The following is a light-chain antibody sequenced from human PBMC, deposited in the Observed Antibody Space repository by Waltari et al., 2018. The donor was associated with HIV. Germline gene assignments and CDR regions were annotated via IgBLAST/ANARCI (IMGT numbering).Light chain of an antibody. V-gene: IGKV2-28*01. CDR3: MQALQSPRT. J-gene: IGKJ4*01. CDR2: LAS. CDR1: QSLLQSSGRNY. Sequence: EIVMSPSPLSLPVAPGEPAPISCRSSQSLLQSSGRNYLDWYLQKPGQSPQLLIYLASHRAPGVPDRFSGSGSGTDFTLKISRVEADDVGVYYCMQALQSPRTFGGGTKVEIK.